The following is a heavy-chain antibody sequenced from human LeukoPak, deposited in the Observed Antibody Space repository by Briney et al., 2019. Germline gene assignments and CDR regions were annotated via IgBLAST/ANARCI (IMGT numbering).Heavy chain of an antibody. D-gene: IGHD3-22*01. V-gene: IGHV3-23*01. Sequence: GGSLRLSCAASGFTFSSYAMSWVRQPPGKGLEWVSSIVGGGSDTYYADSVKGRFTVSRDNSANTMYLQMKSLRVEDTAIYYCAKRDSSGSYFFDCWGRGTLVTVSS. CDR1: GFTFSSYA. J-gene: IGHJ4*02. CDR3: AKRDSSGSYFFDC. CDR2: IVGGGSDT.